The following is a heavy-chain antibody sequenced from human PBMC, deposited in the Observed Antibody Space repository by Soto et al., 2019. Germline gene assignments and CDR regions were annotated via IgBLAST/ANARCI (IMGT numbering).Heavy chain of an antibody. CDR2: IYYSGNT. CDR3: VSRRAGYNLVTDY. CDR1: GGYISGSTSY. Sequence: SETLSLTCTVSGGYISGSTSYWGWIRQPPGKGLEWIGNIYYSGNTYYHPSLKSRLTISVDTSKNQFSLRLSSVTAADTAVYYCVSRRAGYNLVTDYWGQGTLVTVSS. D-gene: IGHD5-12*01. V-gene: IGHV4-39*01. J-gene: IGHJ4*02.